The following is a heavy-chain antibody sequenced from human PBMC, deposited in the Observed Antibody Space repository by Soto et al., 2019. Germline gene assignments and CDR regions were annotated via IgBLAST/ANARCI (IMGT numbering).Heavy chain of an antibody. CDR2: IYYSGST. Sequence: SETLSLTCTVSGGSISSGDYYWSWIRQPPGKGLEWIGYIYYSGSTYYNPSLKSRVTISVDTSKNQFSLKLSSVTAAGTAVYYCANSDSTVTTSVSFDYWGQGTLVTVSS. D-gene: IGHD4-17*01. CDR1: GGSISSGDYY. J-gene: IGHJ4*02. CDR3: ANSDSTVTTSVSFDY. V-gene: IGHV4-30-4*01.